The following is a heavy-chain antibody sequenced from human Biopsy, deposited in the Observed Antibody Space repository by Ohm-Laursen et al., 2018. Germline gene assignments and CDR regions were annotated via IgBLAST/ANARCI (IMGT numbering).Heavy chain of an antibody. CDR1: GKTFSDYY. J-gene: IGHJ4*02. Sequence: TLSLTCAVYGKTFSDYYWSWIRQPPGKGLEWIGQINQSGRTNYNPSLKSRVNMSADKSNNQFSLKLTSVTSADTAVYFCGNEVHGRDYWGLGALVTVSS. V-gene: IGHV4-34*08. CDR3: GNEVHGRDY. CDR2: INQSGRT. D-gene: IGHD2-15*01.